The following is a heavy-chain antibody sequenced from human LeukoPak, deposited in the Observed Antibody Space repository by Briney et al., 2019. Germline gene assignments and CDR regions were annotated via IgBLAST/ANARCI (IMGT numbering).Heavy chain of an antibody. CDR2: IYYDGRT. CDR1: GGSISSYY. Sequence: SETLSLTCTVSGGSISSYYWSWIRQPPGKGLEWIGYIYYDGRTDYNPSLKSRVTISLDTSENQFSLKLSSVTAADTAVYFCAGTSGWYIYHFDFWGQGTLVTVSS. CDR3: AGTSGWYIYHFDF. D-gene: IGHD6-19*01. J-gene: IGHJ4*02. V-gene: IGHV4-59*13.